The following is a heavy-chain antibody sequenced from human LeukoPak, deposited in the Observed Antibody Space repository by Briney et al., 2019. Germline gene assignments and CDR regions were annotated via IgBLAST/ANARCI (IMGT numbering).Heavy chain of an antibody. CDR1: GFTFSSYA. CDR2: ISYDGSNK. Sequence: GGSLRLSCAASGFTFSSYAMHWVRQAPGKGLEWVAVISYDGSNKYYADSVKGRFTISRDNSKNTLYLQMNSLRAEDTAVYYCARVYCSSTSCYGEYYYYGMDVWGQGTTVTVSS. J-gene: IGHJ6*02. CDR3: ARVYCSSTSCYGEYYYYGMDV. D-gene: IGHD2-2*01. V-gene: IGHV3-30-3*01.